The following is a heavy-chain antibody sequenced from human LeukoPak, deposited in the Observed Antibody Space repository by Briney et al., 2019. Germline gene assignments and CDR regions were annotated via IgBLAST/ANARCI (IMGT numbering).Heavy chain of an antibody. J-gene: IGHJ6*02. CDR3: ARGVPITMVRGVIKNSQYYYYGMDV. V-gene: IGHV4-61*02. CDR1: GGSISSGSYY. CDR2: IYTSGST. D-gene: IGHD3-10*01. Sequence: SQTLSLTCTVSGGSISSGSYYWNWIRQPAGKGLEWIRRIYTSGSTKYNSSLKNRVTISVDTSKNQFSLKLSSVTAADTAVYYCARGVPITMVRGVIKNSQYYYYGMDVWGQGTTVTVSS.